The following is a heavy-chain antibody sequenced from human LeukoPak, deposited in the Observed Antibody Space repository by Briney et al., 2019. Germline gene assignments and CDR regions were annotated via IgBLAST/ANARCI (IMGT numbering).Heavy chain of an antibody. J-gene: IGHJ3*02. CDR3: AKGKINHEYAFDM. CDR2: ISYDGSNK. Sequence: GRSLRLSCAASGFTFSSYGMHWVGQAPGKGLEWVAVISYDGSNKYYADSVKGRFTISRDHSKNTLYLEMNSLTAEDRAVYCCAKGKINHEYAFDMWGQGTMVTVSS. CDR1: GFTFSSYG. V-gene: IGHV3-30*18.